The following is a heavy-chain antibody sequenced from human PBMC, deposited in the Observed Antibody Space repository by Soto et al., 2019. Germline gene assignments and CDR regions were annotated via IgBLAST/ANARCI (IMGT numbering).Heavy chain of an antibody. Sequence: KPSETLSLTCTFSGYSISSGSYWGWIRQPPGKGPEWIASIYHGGTTFYNPSLKSRVTVSVDKSNNQFSLKLRSVTAADTAVYYCAKAHVMLVAGSTFQYWGHGTLVTVSS. D-gene: IGHD6-19*01. J-gene: IGHJ4*01. V-gene: IGHV4-38-2*02. CDR1: GYSISSGSY. CDR2: IYHGGTT. CDR3: AKAHVMLVAGSTFQY.